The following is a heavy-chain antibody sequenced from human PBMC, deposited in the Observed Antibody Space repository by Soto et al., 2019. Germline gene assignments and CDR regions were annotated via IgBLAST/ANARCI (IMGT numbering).Heavy chain of an antibody. Sequence: EVQMLESGGGLVQPGGSLRLSCAASGFTFSSYALTWVRQAPGKGLEWVSSITGNGYYARYVDSVKGRFTITRDNAKKTLFLHMRSLRADDTAIYSCGKDPNGDYFGAFDFWGQGTMVTVSS. V-gene: IGHV3-23*01. CDR2: ITGNGYYA. CDR3: GKDPNGDYFGAFDF. D-gene: IGHD4-17*01. CDR1: GFTFSSYA. J-gene: IGHJ3*01.